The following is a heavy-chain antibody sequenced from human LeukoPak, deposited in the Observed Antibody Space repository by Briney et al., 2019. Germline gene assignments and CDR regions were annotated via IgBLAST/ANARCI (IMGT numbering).Heavy chain of an antibody. J-gene: IGHJ4*02. V-gene: IGHV3-43*01. Sequence: GGSLRLSCAASGFTFNDYTMHWVRQPPGKGLEWVSLIRWDGDSTYYTDSVKGRFTISRDNGKSSLYLQMRSLRAEDTAVYYCASGPGLDYWGQGTLVTVSS. CDR2: IRWDGDST. CDR3: ASGPGLDY. D-gene: IGHD6-25*01. CDR1: GFTFNDYT.